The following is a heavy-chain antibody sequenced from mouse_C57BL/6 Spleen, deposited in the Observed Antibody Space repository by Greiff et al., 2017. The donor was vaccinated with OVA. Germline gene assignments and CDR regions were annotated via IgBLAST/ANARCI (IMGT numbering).Heavy chain of an antibody. Sequence: QVQLKQPGAELVKPGASVKLSCKASGYTFTSYWMHWVKQRPGQGLEWIGMIHPNSGSTNYNEKFKSKATLTVDKSSSTAYMQLSSLTSEDSAVYYGARGILYGSSYDYWGQGTTLTVSS. V-gene: IGHV1-64*01. D-gene: IGHD1-1*01. J-gene: IGHJ2*01. CDR3: ARGILYGSSYDY. CDR1: GYTFTSYW. CDR2: IHPNSGST.